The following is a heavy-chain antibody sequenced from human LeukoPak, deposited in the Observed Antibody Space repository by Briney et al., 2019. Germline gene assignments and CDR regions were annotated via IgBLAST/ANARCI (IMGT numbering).Heavy chain of an antibody. CDR3: ARDRGRDGYNLGKFDY. J-gene: IGHJ4*02. Sequence: ASVKVSCKASGYTFASYGISWVRQAPGQGLEWMGLISAYNGNTNYAQKLQGRVTMTTDTSTSTAYMELRSLRSDDTAVYYCARDRGRDGYNLGKFDYWGQGTLVTVSS. CDR1: GYTFASYG. V-gene: IGHV1-18*01. D-gene: IGHD5-24*01. CDR2: ISAYNGNT.